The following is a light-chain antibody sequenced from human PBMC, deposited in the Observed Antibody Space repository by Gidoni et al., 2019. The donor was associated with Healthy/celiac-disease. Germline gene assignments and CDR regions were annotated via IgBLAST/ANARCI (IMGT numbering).Light chain of an antibody. J-gene: IGKJ1*01. CDR1: QSSSSW. CDR3: QQYNSYSWT. Sequence: DIQMPQSPSTLSASVGDRGTITCRASQSSSSWLDWYQQKPGKAPKLLIYKASSLESGVPSRFSGSGSGTEFTLTISSLQPDDFATYYCQQYNSYSWTFGQGTKVEIK. CDR2: KAS. V-gene: IGKV1-5*03.